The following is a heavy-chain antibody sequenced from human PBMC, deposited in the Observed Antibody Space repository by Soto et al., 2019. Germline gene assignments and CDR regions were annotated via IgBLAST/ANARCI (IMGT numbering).Heavy chain of an antibody. CDR3: ARDIGFDYVN. V-gene: IGHV3-7*01. D-gene: IGHD3-16*01. Sequence: PGGSLRLSCAVSGFNVMSYWMSWVRQAPGKGLEWVASVKEDGSELYYLHSVRGRFSMTRDSAGNALHLTMNYLSAEDTGVYLCARDIGFDYVNRGQGIPVTVSS. J-gene: IGHJ4*02. CDR1: GFNVMSYW. CDR2: VKEDGSEL.